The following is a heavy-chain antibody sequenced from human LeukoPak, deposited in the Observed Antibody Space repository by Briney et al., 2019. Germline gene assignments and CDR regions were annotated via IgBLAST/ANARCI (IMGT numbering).Heavy chain of an antibody. CDR2: ISGSGGST. D-gene: IGHD4-23*01. J-gene: IGHJ4*02. CDR3: ASHSAYGGNPEESYFDY. V-gene: IGHV3-23*01. CDR1: GFTFSGYA. Sequence: PGGSLRLSCAASGFTFSGYAMSWVRQAPGKGLEWVSAISGSGGSTYYADSVKGRFTISRDNSKNTLYMRMNSLRAEDTAVYYCASHSAYGGNPEESYFDYWGQGSLVTVSS.